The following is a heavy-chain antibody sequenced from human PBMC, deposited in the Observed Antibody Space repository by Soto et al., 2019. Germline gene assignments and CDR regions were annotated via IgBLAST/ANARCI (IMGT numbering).Heavy chain of an antibody. Sequence: GGSLRRSCAASGFTFSSYWMSWVRQAPGKGLQWVANIKQDGSERYYVDSVKGRFTISRDNAKNSLYLQMNSLRAEDTAVYYCARGGSSTRFMDYWGQGTLVTVSS. D-gene: IGHD2-2*01. J-gene: IGHJ4*02. CDR2: IKQDGSER. V-gene: IGHV3-7*03. CDR1: GFTFSSYW. CDR3: ARGGSSTRFMDY.